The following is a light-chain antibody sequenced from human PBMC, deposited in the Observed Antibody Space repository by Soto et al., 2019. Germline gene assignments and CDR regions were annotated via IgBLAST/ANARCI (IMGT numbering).Light chain of an antibody. CDR2: KAS. J-gene: IGKJ1*01. CDR3: QQYNSYPWT. V-gene: IGKV1-5*03. Sequence: IQMTQSPSTLSASVGDRVTFTCRASQTISTWLAWYQQKPGEAPTLLIYKASTIEVGVPSRFSASGSGTEFTLTINTLQPADFATYYCQQYNSYPWTFGQGTKV. CDR1: QTISTW.